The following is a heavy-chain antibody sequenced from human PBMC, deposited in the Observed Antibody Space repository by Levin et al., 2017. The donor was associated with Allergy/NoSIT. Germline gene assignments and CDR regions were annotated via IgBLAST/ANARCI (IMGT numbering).Heavy chain of an antibody. V-gene: IGHV3-66*02. CDR1: GFTVSNYY. J-gene: IGHJ4*02. CDR3: ARIILTTGGDYFDY. Sequence: PGGSLRLSCAASGFTVSNYYMTWVRQAPGKGLEWVSVIYSNGRTFYADSVTGRFTISRDNSKNTLYLQMSSLRAEDTAVYYCARIILTTGGDYFDYWGQGTLVTVSS. CDR2: IYSNGRT. D-gene: IGHD4-17*01.